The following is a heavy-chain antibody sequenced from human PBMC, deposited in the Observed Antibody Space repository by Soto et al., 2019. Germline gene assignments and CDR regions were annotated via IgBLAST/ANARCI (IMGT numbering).Heavy chain of an antibody. J-gene: IGHJ5*02. CDR3: ARGEGDYVWGSYRTYNRFDT. D-gene: IGHD3-16*02. Sequence: EVQLVESGGGLVQPGGSLRLSCAASGFTFSSYSMNWVRQAPGKGLEWVSYVSSSSSTIYYADSVKGRFTISRDNAKNSLFLQMNRLREEDTAVYYCARGEGDYVWGSYRTYNRFDTWGQGTLVTVSS. CDR1: GFTFSSYS. V-gene: IGHV3-48*02. CDR2: VSSSSSTI.